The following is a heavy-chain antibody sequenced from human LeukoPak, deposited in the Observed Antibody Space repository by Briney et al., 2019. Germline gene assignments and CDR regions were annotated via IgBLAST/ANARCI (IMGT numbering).Heavy chain of an antibody. CDR1: GYSISSGYY. D-gene: IGHD1-26*01. CDR2: INHIGRT. Sequence: SETPSLTCAVSGYSISSGYYWAWCRQPPGKGLEWIATINHIGRTYYNPSLKSRVTISVDTSENQFSLKLNSVTAADTAVYFCARYTGGPNFYFDSWGQGTLVTASS. J-gene: IGHJ4*02. V-gene: IGHV4-38-2*01. CDR3: ARYTGGPNFYFDS.